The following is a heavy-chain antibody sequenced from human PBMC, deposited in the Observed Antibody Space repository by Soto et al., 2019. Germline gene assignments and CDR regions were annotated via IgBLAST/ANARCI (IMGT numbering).Heavy chain of an antibody. J-gene: IGHJ4*02. CDR2: ISGSGDST. D-gene: IGHD6-19*01. Sequence: EVQLLESGGGLVQPGGSLRLSCAASGFTFSTYAMNWVRQAPGKGLEWVSGISGSGDSTYYADSVKGRFTVSRDNSKNTPYLQMNSLRAEVTAVFYCAKERSSGWSFDYWGQGTLVTVSS. CDR1: GFTFSTYA. V-gene: IGHV3-23*01. CDR3: AKERSSGWSFDY.